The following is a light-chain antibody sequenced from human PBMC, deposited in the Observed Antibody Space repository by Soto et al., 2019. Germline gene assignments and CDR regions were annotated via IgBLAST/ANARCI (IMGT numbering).Light chain of an antibody. CDR3: QQYMSYPGT. CDR1: QSVSNW. V-gene: IGKV1-5*03. CDR2: LAS. J-gene: IGKJ1*01. Sequence: DIQMTQSPSTLSASVGDRVTITCRASQSVSNWLAWYQQKPGKAPKLLIYLASSLETGAPSRFSGSASGTQFTLTISSLQPDDFATYYCQQYMSYPGTFGQGTKVEFK.